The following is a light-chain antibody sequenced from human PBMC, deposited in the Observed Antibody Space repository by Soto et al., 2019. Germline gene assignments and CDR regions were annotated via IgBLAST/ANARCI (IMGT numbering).Light chain of an antibody. V-gene: IGKV1-9*01. CDR2: AAS. Sequence: DIQLTQSPSFLSASVGDRVAITCRASQGISSYLAWYQQKPGKAPKLLIYAASTLQSGVPSRFSGSGSGTEFTLTISSLRPEDFATYYCQQSYSTPRITFGQGTRLEI. CDR1: QGISSY. CDR3: QQSYSTPRIT. J-gene: IGKJ5*01.